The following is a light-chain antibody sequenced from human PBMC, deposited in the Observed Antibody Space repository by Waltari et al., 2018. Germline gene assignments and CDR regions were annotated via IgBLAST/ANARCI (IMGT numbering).Light chain of an antibody. V-gene: IGKV3-20*01. J-gene: IGKJ4*01. CDR1: QSVTSID. Sequence: DTVLTQSPDTVSLSPDDIGTLSCSASQSVTSIDLSWFQQRPGQAPRRLIYGVSNRATDIPDRFSGSGSGTDFTLTISRLEAEDFAVYYCQHDDGSVVTFGGGTKVEI. CDR2: GVS. CDR3: QHDDGSVVT.